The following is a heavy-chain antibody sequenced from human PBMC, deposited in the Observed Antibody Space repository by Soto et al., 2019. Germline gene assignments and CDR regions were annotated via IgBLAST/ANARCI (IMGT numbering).Heavy chain of an antibody. V-gene: IGHV4-61*03. CDR1: GGSVGTYTYC. J-gene: IGHJ5*02. CDR3: ARVDYGDYPWFDP. D-gene: IGHD4-17*01. CDR2: IYYNGTT. Sequence: SETLSLTCAVSGGSVGTYTYCWSWIRQPPGKGLEYIGHIYYNGTTKYNPSLKRRVTMSVDTSKNHFSLKMRSVTAADTAVYYCARVDYGDYPWFDPWGQGALVTVS.